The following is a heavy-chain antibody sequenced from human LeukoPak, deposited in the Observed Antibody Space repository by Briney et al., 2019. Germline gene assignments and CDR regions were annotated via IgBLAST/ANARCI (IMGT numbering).Heavy chain of an antibody. J-gene: IGHJ6*02. CDR1: GGSISSSSYY. V-gene: IGHV4-39*01. D-gene: IGHD2-2*01. Sequence: SETLSLTCTVSGGSISSSSYYWGWIRQPPGKGLEWIRSIYYSGSTYYNPSLKSRVTISVDTSKNQFSLKLSSVTAADTAVYYCARGVVVPAAPYYYYYGMDVWGQGTTVTVSS. CDR2: IYYSGST. CDR3: ARGVVVPAAPYYYYYGMDV.